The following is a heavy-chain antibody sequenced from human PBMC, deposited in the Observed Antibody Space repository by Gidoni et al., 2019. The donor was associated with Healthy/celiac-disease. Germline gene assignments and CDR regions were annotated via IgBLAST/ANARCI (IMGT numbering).Heavy chain of an antibody. D-gene: IGHD3-22*01. CDR1: GFTFSSYA. CDR3: AKDDYDSSGYYPDY. V-gene: IGHV3-23*01. Sequence: EVQLLESGGGLVQPGGSLSLSCAASGFTFSSYAMSWVRQAPGKGLEWVSAISGSGGSTNYADPVKGRFTITRDNSKNTLYLQMNSLRAEDTAVYYCAKDDYDSSGYYPDYWGQGTLVTVSS. J-gene: IGHJ4*02. CDR2: ISGSGGST.